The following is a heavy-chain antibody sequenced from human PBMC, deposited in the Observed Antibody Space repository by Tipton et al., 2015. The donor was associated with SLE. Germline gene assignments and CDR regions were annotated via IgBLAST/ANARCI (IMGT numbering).Heavy chain of an antibody. V-gene: IGHV3-23*03. CDR3: AAVITMVRGVKSPHMDV. CDR1: GFTFSIYT. J-gene: IGHJ6*03. CDR2: IYSGGRT. D-gene: IGHD3-10*01. Sequence: SLRLSCAASGFTFSIYTMSWVRQAPGKGLEWVSVIYSGGRTDYADSVKGRFTISRDNSKNTLYLQMNSLRAEDTAVYYCAAVITMVRGVKSPHMDVWGTGTTVTVSS.